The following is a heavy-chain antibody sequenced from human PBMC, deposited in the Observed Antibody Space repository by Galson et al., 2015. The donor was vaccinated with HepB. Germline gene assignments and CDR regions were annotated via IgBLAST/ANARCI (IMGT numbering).Heavy chain of an antibody. CDR2: IIPILGIA. CDR1: GGTFSSYA. Sequence: KVSCKASGGTFSSYAISWVRQAPGQGLEWMGRIIPILGIANYAQKFQGRVTTTTDKSTSTAYMELSSLRSEDTAVYYCARYAAFGVVIPFDYWGQGTLVTVSS. D-gene: IGHD3-3*01. J-gene: IGHJ4*02. V-gene: IGHV1-69*04. CDR3: ARYAAFGVVIPFDY.